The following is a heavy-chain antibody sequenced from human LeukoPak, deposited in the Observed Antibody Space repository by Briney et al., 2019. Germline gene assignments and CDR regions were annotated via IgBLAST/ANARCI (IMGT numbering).Heavy chain of an antibody. CDR1: GYTFTSYY. J-gene: IGHJ4*02. D-gene: IGHD6-19*01. Sequence: GASVKVSRKASGYTFTSYYMHWVRQAPGQGLEWMGIINPSGGSTSYAQKFQGRVTITRDASASTAYMELSSLRSEDTAVYYCASIAVAGSGYWGQGTLVTVSS. V-gene: IGHV1-46*01. CDR2: INPSGGST. CDR3: ASIAVAGSGY.